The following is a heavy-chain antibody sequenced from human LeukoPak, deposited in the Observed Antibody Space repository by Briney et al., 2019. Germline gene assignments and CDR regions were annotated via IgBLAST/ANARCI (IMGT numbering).Heavy chain of an antibody. CDR2: IKQDGSDK. CDR1: GFTFSDYW. D-gene: IGHD1-26*01. J-gene: IGHJ4*02. V-gene: IGHV3-7*01. CDR3: ARGGGDY. Sequence: GESLRLSCVASGFTFSDYWMTWVRQAPGKGLEWVANIKQDGSDKKYVDSVKGRFTISRDNAKNPLYLQMDSLRDEDTAVYYCARGGGDYWGQGTLVTVTS.